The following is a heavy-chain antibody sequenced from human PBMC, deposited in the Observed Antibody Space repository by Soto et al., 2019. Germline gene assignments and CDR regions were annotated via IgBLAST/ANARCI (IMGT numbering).Heavy chain of an antibody. Sequence: QITLKESGPTLVKPTQTLTLTCTFSGFSLSTSGVGVGWIRQPPGKALEWLALIYWDDDKRYSPSLKSRLTITKDTSKNQVVLTMTNMDPVDTATYYCAHGRDFWSGWGWFDPWGQGTLVTVSS. V-gene: IGHV2-5*02. J-gene: IGHJ5*02. CDR3: AHGRDFWSGWGWFDP. CDR2: IYWDDDK. CDR1: GFSLSTSGVG. D-gene: IGHD3-3*01.